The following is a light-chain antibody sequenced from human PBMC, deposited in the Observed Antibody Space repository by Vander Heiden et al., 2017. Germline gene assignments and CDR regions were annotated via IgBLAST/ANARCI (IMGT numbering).Light chain of an antibody. CDR1: QSVSSN. Sequence: EIVMTQSPATLSVSPGERATLSCRASQSVSSNLAWYQQKPGQAPRLRIYGASTRATGIPARFRGSGSGTEFTLTISSLQSEDFAVYYCQQYNNWPPMYTFGQGTKLEIK. CDR2: GAS. V-gene: IGKV3-15*01. J-gene: IGKJ2*01. CDR3: QQYNNWPPMYT.